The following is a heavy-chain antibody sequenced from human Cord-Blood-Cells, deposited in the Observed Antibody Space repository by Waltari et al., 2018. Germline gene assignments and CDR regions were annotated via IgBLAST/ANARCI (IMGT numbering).Heavy chain of an antibody. CDR1: GGSISSYY. CDR3: ARGGTAMVIDY. V-gene: IGHV4-59*01. Sequence: QVQLQESGPGLVKPSETLSLTCTVSGGSISSYYWSWIRQPPGKGLEWIGYIYYRGSTNSNPSLKSRVTISVDTSKNQFSLKLSSVTAADTAVYYCARGGTAMVIDYWGQGTLVTVSS. D-gene: IGHD5-18*01. CDR2: IYYRGST. J-gene: IGHJ4*02.